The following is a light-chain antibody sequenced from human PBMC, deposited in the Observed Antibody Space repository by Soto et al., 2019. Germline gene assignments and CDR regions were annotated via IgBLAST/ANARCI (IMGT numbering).Light chain of an antibody. CDR1: NIGSKS. J-gene: IGLJ2*01. CDR2: HDS. CDR3: HVWDSSSDHVV. V-gene: IGLV3-21*04. Sequence: SYELTQPPSVSVAPGKTAKIPCGGNNIGSKSVHWYQQKPGQAPVLVIYHDSARPSGIPERFSGSNSGNTATLTISRVEAGDEADYYCHVWDSSSDHVVFGGGNKLTVL.